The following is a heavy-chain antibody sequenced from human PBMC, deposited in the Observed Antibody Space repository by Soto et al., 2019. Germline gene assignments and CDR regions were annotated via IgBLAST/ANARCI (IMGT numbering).Heavy chain of an antibody. V-gene: IGHV3-74*01. CDR2: IKTDGSII. CDR1: GFSFSSYW. J-gene: IGHJ2*01. D-gene: IGHD1-26*01. Sequence: EVQLVESGGGLVQPGGSLRLSCAASGFSFSSYWMHWVSEAPGKGLVWVSRIKTDGSIITYGDSVKGRFTISRDNAKNTLYLQMNTLRAEGTAVYYCARVGQGAGYFDLWGRGTLVTGSS. CDR3: ARVGQGAGYFDL.